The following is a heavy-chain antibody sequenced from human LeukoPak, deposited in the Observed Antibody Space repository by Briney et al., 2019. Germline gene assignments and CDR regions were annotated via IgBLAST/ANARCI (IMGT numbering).Heavy chain of an antibody. CDR3: AKDARRTSGWYFFDY. CDR2: ISDSGGRT. J-gene: IGHJ4*02. CDR1: GFAFSSQD. V-gene: IGHV3-23*01. D-gene: IGHD6-19*01. Sequence: GGSLRLSCAASGFAFSSQDMGWVRPAPGKGLEWVSAISDSGGRTYYADSVRGRFTISRDNSKNMLFLQMNSLRAEDTAVYYCAKDARRTSGWYFFDYWGQGTLVTVSS.